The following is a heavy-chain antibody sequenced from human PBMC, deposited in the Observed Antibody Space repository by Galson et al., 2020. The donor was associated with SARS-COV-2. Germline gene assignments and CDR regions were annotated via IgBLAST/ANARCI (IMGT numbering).Heavy chain of an antibody. CDR1: GSSISTGYY. V-gene: IGHV4-38-2*02. Sequence: SETLSLTCSVSGSSISTGYYWGWIRQSPGRGLEWIGNIYQNGEAHYNPSLKTRATILLDRSKNQFSLQLTYATAADTAVYYCVKVDPVTYTAGWIPFDYWGQGILVSVSS. CDR3: VKVDPVTYTAGWIPFDY. D-gene: IGHD6-19*01. J-gene: IGHJ4*02. CDR2: IYQNGEA.